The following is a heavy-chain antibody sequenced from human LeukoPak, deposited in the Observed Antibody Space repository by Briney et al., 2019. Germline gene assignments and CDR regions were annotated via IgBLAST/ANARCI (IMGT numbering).Heavy chain of an antibody. Sequence: SETLSLTCAVSGGSISSSNWWSWVRQPPGKGVEWIGEIYHSGSTNYNPSLKSRVTISVDKSKNPFSLKLSSVTAADTAVYYCARDKSGYDRGYFQHWGQGTLVTVSS. D-gene: IGHD5-12*01. J-gene: IGHJ1*01. V-gene: IGHV4-4*02. CDR3: ARDKSGYDRGYFQH. CDR2: IYHSGST. CDR1: GGSISSSNW.